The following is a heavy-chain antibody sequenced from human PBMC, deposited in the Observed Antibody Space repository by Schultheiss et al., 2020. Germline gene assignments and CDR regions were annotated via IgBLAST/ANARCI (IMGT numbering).Heavy chain of an antibody. CDR2: ISFDGYSE. V-gene: IGHV3-30-3*01. D-gene: IGHD4-17*01. CDR1: GFTFSRYA. CDR3: ARGTGTTVTGP. J-gene: IGHJ5*02. Sequence: GESLKISCAASGFTFSRYAMHWVRQAPDRGLEWVAIISFDGYSEYYANSVEGRFTISRDNFKNTVSLQMNSLRTEDTGVYYCARGTGTTVTGPWGQGTLV.